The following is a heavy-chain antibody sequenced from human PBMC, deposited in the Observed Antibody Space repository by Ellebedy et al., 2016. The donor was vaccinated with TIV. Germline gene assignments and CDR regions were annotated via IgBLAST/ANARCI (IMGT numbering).Heavy chain of an antibody. CDR1: RISFTSYL. D-gene: IGHD7-27*01. CDR2: IKQDGGEK. Sequence: GGSLRLSCAVPRISFTSYLVSWVPQAPGGGLEWVANIKQDGGEKYYVDSVKGRFTISRDNAKNSLYLQMNSLRAEDTAVYYCVRDKLSGATILDYWGQGTLVTVSS. CDR3: VRDKLSGATILDY. J-gene: IGHJ4*02. V-gene: IGHV3-7*03.